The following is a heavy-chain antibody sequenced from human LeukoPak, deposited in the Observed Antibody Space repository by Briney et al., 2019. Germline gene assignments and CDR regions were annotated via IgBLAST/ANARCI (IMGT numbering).Heavy chain of an antibody. V-gene: IGHV3-21*01. Sequence: PGGSLRLSCAASGFTFSSYAMSWVRQAPGKGLEWVSSISSSSSYIYYADSVKGRFTISRDNAKNSLYLQMNSLRAEDTAVYYCARDFQVWFGEAYGMDVWGKGTTVTVSS. CDR1: GFTFSSYA. CDR3: ARDFQVWFGEAYGMDV. CDR2: ISSSSSYI. J-gene: IGHJ6*04. D-gene: IGHD3-10*01.